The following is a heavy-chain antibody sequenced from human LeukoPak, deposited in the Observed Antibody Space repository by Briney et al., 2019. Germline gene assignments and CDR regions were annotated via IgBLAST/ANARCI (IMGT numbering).Heavy chain of an antibody. CDR3: TTEYDSSGYYYYFDY. V-gene: IGHV3-15*07. D-gene: IGHD3-22*01. Sequence: GGSLRLSCAASGFTFSNAWMNWVRQAPGMGLEWVGRIKSKTDGGTTDYAAPVKGRFTISRDDSKNTLYLQMNSLKTEDTAVYYCTTEYDSSGYYYYFDYWGQGTLVTVSS. CDR2: IKSKTDGGTT. CDR1: GFTFSNAW. J-gene: IGHJ4*02.